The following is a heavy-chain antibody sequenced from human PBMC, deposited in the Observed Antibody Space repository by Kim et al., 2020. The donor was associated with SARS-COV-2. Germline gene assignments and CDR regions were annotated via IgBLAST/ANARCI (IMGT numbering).Heavy chain of an antibody. CDR2: INHSGST. V-gene: IGHV4-34*01. D-gene: IGHD3-10*01. J-gene: IGHJ5*02. CDR1: GGSFSGYY. CDR3: AKEKAYYYGSGSYSHPWFDA. Sequence: SETLSLTCAVYGGSFSGYYWSWIRQPPGKGLEWIGEINHSGSTNYNPSLKSRVTISVDTSKNQFSLKLSSVTAADTAVYYCAKEKAYYYGSGSYSHPWFDAWGQGPLVNVSS.